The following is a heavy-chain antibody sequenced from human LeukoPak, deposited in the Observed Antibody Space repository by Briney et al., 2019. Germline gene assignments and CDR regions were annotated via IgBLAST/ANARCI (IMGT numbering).Heavy chain of an antibody. CDR2: IYHSGST. CDR1: GGFVSSGGYS. V-gene: IGHV4-30-2*01. D-gene: IGHD3-16*01. Sequence: SQTLSLTCAVSGGFVSSGGYSWSWIRQPPGKGLEWIGNIYHSGSTYYNPSLKSRVTISVDRSKNQFSLKLGSVTAADTAVYYCARAPLARDHYVSGRIASNWYYGMDVWAQGTTVTVSS. CDR3: ARAPLARDHYVSGRIASNWYYGMDV. J-gene: IGHJ6*02.